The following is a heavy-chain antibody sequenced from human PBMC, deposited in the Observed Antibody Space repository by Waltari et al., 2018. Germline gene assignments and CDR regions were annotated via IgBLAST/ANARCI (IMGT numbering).Heavy chain of an antibody. V-gene: IGHV4-4*07. CDR2: IYTSGST. CDR1: GGSISSSY. J-gene: IGHJ6*02. D-gene: IGHD6-13*01. CDR3: ARSVASKYSSSGLGYGMDV. Sequence: QVQLQESGPGLVKPSETLSLTCTVSGGSISSSYWSWIRQPAGEGLEWIGRIYTSGSTNYNPSLKSRVTMSVDTSKNQFSLKLSSVTAADTAVYYCARSVASKYSSSGLGYGMDVWGQGTTVTVSS.